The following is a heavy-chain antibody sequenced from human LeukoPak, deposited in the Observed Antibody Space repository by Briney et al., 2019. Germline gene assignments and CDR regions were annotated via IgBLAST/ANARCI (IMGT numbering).Heavy chain of an antibody. CDR3: ARVSSFITFDY. J-gene: IGHJ4*02. V-gene: IGHV4-34*01. CDR1: GFTFSSYW. CDR2: INHSGST. Sequence: GSLRLSCAASGFTFSSYWMHWVRQAPGKGLEWIGEINHSGSTNYNPSLKSRVTISVDTSKNQFSLKLSSVTAADTAVYYCARVSSFITFDYWGQGTLVTVSS. D-gene: IGHD6-13*01.